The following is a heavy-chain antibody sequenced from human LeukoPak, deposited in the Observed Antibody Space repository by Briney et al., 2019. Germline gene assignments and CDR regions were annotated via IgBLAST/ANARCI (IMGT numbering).Heavy chain of an antibody. D-gene: IGHD5-12*01. CDR1: GGSISSYY. CDR2: TYYSGST. V-gene: IGHV4-59*01. CDR3: ARDRGFTGPNHYYYYYGMDV. J-gene: IGHJ6*02. Sequence: PSETLSLTCTVSGGSISSYYWSWIRQPPGKGLEWIGYTYYSGSTNYNPSLKSRVTISVDTSKNQFSLKLSSVTAAGTAVYYCARDRGFTGPNHYYYYYGMDVWGQGTTVTVSS.